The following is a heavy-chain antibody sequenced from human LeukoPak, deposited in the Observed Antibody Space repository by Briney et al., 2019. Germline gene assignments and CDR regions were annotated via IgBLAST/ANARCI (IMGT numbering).Heavy chain of an antibody. J-gene: IGHJ4*02. CDR2: IYYSGST. D-gene: IGHD5-24*01. V-gene: IGHV4-61*08. CDR1: GGSISSGGYY. Sequence: SETLSLTCTVSGGSISSGGYYWSWIRQPPGKGLEWIGYIYYSGSTNYNPSLKSRVTISVDTSKNQFSLKLSSVTAADTAVYYCATLRDGYNNGNDYWGQGTLVTVSS. CDR3: ATLRDGYNNGNDY.